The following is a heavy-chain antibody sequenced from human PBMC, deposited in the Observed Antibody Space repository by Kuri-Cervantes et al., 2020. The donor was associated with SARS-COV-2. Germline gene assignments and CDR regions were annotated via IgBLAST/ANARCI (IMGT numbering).Heavy chain of an antibody. CDR2: IIPIFETV. D-gene: IGHD3-10*01. CDR1: GGPLNNYV. V-gene: IGHV1-69*06. J-gene: IGHJ5*02. Sequence: SSVKVSCKASGGPLNNYVINWVRQAPGQGLEWMGRIIPIFETVNYAQKFQGRVTTTADKSTSTGYMEVSSLTSEDTAVYYCARSSGRHLYSPSGNWFVPGGQGHLVNVSS. CDR3: ARSSGRHLYSPSGNWFVP.